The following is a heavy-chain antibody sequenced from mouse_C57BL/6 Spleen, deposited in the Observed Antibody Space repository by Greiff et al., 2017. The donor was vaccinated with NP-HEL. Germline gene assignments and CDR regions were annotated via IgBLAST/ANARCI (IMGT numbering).Heavy chain of an antibody. Sequence: EVKLMESGGDLVKPGGSLKLSCAASGFTFSSYGMYWVRQTPDKRLEWVATICSGGSYTYYPDSVKGRVTISRDNAKNTLYLHMNGLKSADTAMYDCSGLWYYAGRPLFAYWGQGTLVTVSA. CDR2: ICSGGSYT. CDR1: GFTFSSYG. V-gene: IGHV5-6*01. CDR3: SGLWYYAGRPLFAY. D-gene: IGHD1-1*01. J-gene: IGHJ3*01.